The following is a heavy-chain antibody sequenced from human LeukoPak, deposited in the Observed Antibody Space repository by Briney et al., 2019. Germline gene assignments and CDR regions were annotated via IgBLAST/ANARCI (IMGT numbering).Heavy chain of an antibody. CDR2: ISSSSSTI. J-gene: IGHJ3*02. Sequence: GGSLRLSCAASGFTFSSYSMNWGRQAPGKGLEWVSYISSSSSTIYYADSVKGRFTISRDNAKNSLYLQMNSLRAEDTAVYYCARDRPMIVVVMDAFDIWGQGTMVTVSS. CDR1: GFTFSSYS. V-gene: IGHV3-48*01. D-gene: IGHD3-22*01. CDR3: ARDRPMIVVVMDAFDI.